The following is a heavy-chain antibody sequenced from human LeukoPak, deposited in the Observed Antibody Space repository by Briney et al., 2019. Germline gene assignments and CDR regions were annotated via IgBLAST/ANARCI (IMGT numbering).Heavy chain of an antibody. V-gene: IGHV3-23*01. CDR3: AKVFPPRPIMITFGGVIGIFDY. D-gene: IGHD3-16*02. Sequence: GGSLRLSCAASGFTFSSYAMSWVRQAPGKGLEWVSAISGSGGSTYYADSVKGRFTISRDNCKNTLYLQMNSLRAEDTAVYYCAKVFPPRPIMITFGGVIGIFDYWGQGTLVTVSS. CDR1: GFTFSSYA. CDR2: ISGSGGST. J-gene: IGHJ4*02.